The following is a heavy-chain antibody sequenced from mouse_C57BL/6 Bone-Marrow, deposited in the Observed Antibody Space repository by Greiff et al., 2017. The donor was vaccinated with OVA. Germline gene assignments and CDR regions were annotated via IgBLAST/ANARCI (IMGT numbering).Heavy chain of an antibody. J-gene: IGHJ3*01. CDR3: AKFAYYYGSSYAAWFAY. V-gene: IGHV1-7*01. Sequence: VQLQQSGAELAKPGASVKLSCKASGYTFTSYWMHWVKQRPGQGLEWIGYINPSIGYTKYNQKFKDKATLTADKSSSTAYMQLSSLTYEDSAVYNCAKFAYYYGSSYAAWFAYWGQGTLVTVSA. CDR2: INPSIGYT. D-gene: IGHD1-1*01. CDR1: GYTFTSYW.